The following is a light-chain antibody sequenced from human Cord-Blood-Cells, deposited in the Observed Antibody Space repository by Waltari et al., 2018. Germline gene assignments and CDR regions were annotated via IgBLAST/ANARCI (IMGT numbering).Light chain of an antibody. V-gene: IGLV3-21*04. CDR3: QVLDSSSDHVV. J-gene: IGLJ2*01. Sequence: SYVLTQPPSVSVAPGKTARITCGGNNIGSKSVHWYQQKPGQAPVLVIYYDSDRPSGTPERFSGSNVGNTATLTISRVEAGDEADYYCQVLDSSSDHVVFGGGTKLTVL. CDR1: NIGSKS. CDR2: YDS.